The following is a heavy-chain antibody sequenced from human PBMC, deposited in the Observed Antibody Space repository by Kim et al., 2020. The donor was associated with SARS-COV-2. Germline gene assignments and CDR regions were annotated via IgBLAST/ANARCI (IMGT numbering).Heavy chain of an antibody. Sequence: SRVTISVDTSKNQFSLKLSSVTAADTAVYYCAREVVAATTLGDYYYGMDVWGQGTTVTVSS. J-gene: IGHJ6*02. CDR3: AREVVAATTLGDYYYGMDV. D-gene: IGHD2-15*01. V-gene: IGHV4-34*01.